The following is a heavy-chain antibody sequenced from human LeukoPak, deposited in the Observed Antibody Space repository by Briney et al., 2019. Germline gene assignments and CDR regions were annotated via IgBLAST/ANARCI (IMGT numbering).Heavy chain of an antibody. CDR2: IGGSGGST. CDR1: GFTFSSYA. Sequence: GGSLRLSCAASGFTFSSYAMSWVRQAPGKGLEWVSAIGGSGGSTYYADSVKGRFTISRDNSKNTLYLQMNSLRADDTAVYYCWKGLATMGRGVMYYWGQGTLVTVSS. D-gene: IGHD3-10*01. CDR3: WKGLATMGRGVMYY. V-gene: IGHV3-23*01. J-gene: IGHJ4*02.